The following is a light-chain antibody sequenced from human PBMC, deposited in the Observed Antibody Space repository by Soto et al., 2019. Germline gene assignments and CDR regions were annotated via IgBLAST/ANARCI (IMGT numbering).Light chain of an antibody. Sequence: QSALTQPPSVSGSPGQSVTISCIGTSSDVGTYDRVSWYQAPPGTAPKLIIYEVHSRPSGVPDRFSGYKSGNTASLTIAGLQAEDEAYYYCSSYAARTTVLFGGGTKLTVL. CDR3: SSYAARTTVL. V-gene: IGLV2-18*02. CDR1: SSDVGTYDR. J-gene: IGLJ2*01. CDR2: EVH.